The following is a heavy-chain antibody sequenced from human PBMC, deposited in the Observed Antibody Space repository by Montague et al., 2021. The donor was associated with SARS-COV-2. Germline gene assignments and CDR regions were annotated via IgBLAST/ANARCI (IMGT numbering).Heavy chain of an antibody. CDR2: INHSGTA. Sequence: SETLSLTCAVYGGSFSVYYRSWLRQSPRRGLEWIAEINHSGTANYNPSLKGRVSISVDTSKNQFTLKLTSVTAADTAMYYCAKEREVVRAARTLVAFDLWGQGTMVTVSS. J-gene: IGHJ3*01. CDR1: GGSFSVYY. CDR3: AKEREVVRAARTLVAFDL. D-gene: IGHD2-2*01. V-gene: IGHV4-34*01.